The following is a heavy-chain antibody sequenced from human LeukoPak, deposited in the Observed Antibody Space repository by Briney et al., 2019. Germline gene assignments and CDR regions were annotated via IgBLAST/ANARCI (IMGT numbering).Heavy chain of an antibody. Sequence: GGSLRLSCAASGFTFSSYAMHWVRRAPGKGLEWVAVISYDESNKYYADSVKGRFTISRDNSKNTLYLQMNSLRAEDTAVYYCAKDSLDSSGYYPGLCDYWGQGTLVTVSS. D-gene: IGHD3-22*01. CDR1: GFTFSSYA. J-gene: IGHJ4*02. V-gene: IGHV3-30-3*01. CDR3: AKDSLDSSGYYPGLCDY. CDR2: ISYDESNK.